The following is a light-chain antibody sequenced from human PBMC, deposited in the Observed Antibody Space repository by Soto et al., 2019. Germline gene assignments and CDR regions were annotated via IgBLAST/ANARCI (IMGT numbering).Light chain of an antibody. J-gene: IGKJ1*01. V-gene: IGKV1-6*01. Sequence: AIQMTQSPSSLSASVGDRVTITCRASRDIGNDLGLYQQKPGKAPKHLIFAASNLQSGVPSRFRGGRSGTDFPLTLSSLQADDFATYYFLQHFNFSWTFGQGTKVE. CDR1: RDIGND. CDR3: LQHFNFSWT. CDR2: AAS.